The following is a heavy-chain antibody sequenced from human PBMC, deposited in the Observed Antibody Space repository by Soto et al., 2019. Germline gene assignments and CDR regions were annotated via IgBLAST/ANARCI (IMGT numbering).Heavy chain of an antibody. D-gene: IGHD3-22*01. V-gene: IGHV1-8*01. CDR3: TRGPGKYHRGFYPTD. Sequence: RASVKGFFKASGYPFTTYDINLVRRATGQGLEWMGWMDPSSGSAGYAQKFQGRVIMTRNTSINTAYLELSSLRSEDTAVYYCTRGPGKYHRGFYPTDWGQGAKFTVSS. J-gene: IGHJ4*02. CDR1: GYPFTTYD. CDR2: MDPSSGSA.